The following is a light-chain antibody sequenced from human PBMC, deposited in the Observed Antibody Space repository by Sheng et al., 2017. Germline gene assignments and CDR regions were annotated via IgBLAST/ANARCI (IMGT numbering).Light chain of an antibody. CDR1: RGIYNS. CDR3: QQYYDHPPLT. J-gene: IGKJ4*02. CDR2: AAS. V-gene: IGKV1-NL1*01. Sequence: DIHMTQSPSSLSASVGDRVTITCRASRGIYNSLAWYQQKPGKSTKLLLHAASKLETGVPSRFSGSGSGTDYTLTISGLQPEDFATYYCQQYYDHPPLTFGGGTKVEIK.